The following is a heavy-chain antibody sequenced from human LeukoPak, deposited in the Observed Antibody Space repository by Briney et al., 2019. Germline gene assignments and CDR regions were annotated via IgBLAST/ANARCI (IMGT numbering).Heavy chain of an antibody. CDR1: GFTLSSYA. CDR2: IGGSGGNK. CDR3: ARHDYHSNSDAFDV. Sequence: GSLRLSRVASGFTLSSYAMSWVRQAPGKGLEWVSDIGGSGGNKYYADSVKGRFTISRDSAKNSLYLQMNSLRAEDTTVYYCARHDYHSNSDAFDVWGQGTMVTVSS. J-gene: IGHJ3*01. V-gene: IGHV3-48*04. D-gene: IGHD4-23*01.